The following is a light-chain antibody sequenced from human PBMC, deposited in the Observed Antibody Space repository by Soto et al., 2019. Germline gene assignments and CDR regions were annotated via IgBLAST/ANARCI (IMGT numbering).Light chain of an antibody. V-gene: IGKV3-11*01. CDR2: DAS. J-gene: IGKJ2*01. CDR3: QQRSQWYT. CDR1: QSVDIF. Sequence: EIVLTQSPATLSLSPGERATLSCRASQSVDIFLAWYQHKPGQAPRLLIYDASNRAAGIPARFSGSGSGADFTLTISSLEPEDCALYYCQQRSQWYTFGQGTRLEIK.